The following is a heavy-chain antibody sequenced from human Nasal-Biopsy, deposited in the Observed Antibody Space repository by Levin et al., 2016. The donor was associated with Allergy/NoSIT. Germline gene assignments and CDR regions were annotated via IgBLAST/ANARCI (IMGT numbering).Heavy chain of an antibody. Sequence: ASVKVSCKTSGYMFTAYSLHWVRQTPGEGLEWMGRINPKSGSTNSAAKVEGRITITRDTSISTAYMVLSGLISDDTAIYYCARVVSDSYYHNALDVWGQGTTVTVAS. D-gene: IGHD2-21*01. J-gene: IGHJ6*02. CDR2: INPKSGST. V-gene: IGHV1-2*06. CDR1: GYMFTAYS. CDR3: ARVVSDSYYHNALDV.